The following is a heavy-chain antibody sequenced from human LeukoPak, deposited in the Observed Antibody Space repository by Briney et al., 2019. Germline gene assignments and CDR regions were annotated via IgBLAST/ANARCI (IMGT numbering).Heavy chain of an antibody. V-gene: IGHV1-69*05. Sequence: SVKVSCKASGGTFSSYAISWVRQAPGQGLEWMGGIIPIFGTANYAQKLQGRVTITTDESTSTAYMELSSLRSEDTAVYYCARDHCSGGSCYKRWGQGTLVTVSS. CDR1: GGTFSSYA. CDR2: IIPIFGTA. J-gene: IGHJ4*02. CDR3: ARDHCSGGSCYKR. D-gene: IGHD2-15*01.